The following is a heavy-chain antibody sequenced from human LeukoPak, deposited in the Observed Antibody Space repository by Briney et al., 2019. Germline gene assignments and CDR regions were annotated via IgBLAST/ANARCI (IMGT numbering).Heavy chain of an antibody. V-gene: IGHV1-2*06. J-gene: IGHJ3*02. CDR1: GYTFTSYG. CDR3: ASSIGYCTNGVCWGAFDI. CDR2: INPNSGGT. D-gene: IGHD2-8*01. Sequence: ASVKVSCKASGYTFTSYGISWVRQAPGQGLEWMGRINPNSGGTNYAQKFQGRVTMTRDTSISTAYMELSRLRSDDTAVYYCASSIGYCTNGVCWGAFDIWGQGTMVTVSS.